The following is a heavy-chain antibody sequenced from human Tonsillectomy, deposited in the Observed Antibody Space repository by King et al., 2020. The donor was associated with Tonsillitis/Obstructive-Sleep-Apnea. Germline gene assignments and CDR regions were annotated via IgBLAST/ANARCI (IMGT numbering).Heavy chain of an antibody. D-gene: IGHD6-19*01. V-gene: IGHV3-30*01. CDR1: GFTFSSYA. CDR2: ISYDGSNK. Sequence: QLVQSGGGVVQPGRSLRLSCAASGFTFSSYAMHWVRQAPGKGLEWVAVISYDGSNKYYADSVKGRFTISKDNSKNTLYLQMNSLRAEDTAVYYCAIGEWGIGAVAGISAFDIWGQGKMVTVSS. CDR3: AIGEWGIGAVAGISAFDI. J-gene: IGHJ3*02.